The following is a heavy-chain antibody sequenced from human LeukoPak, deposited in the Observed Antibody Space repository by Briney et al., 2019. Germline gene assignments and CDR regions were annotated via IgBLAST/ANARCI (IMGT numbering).Heavy chain of an antibody. CDR1: GYTFTGHY. CDR3: ARGYALYSGRYIDFDY. D-gene: IGHD1-26*01. J-gene: IGHJ4*02. Sequence: ASVKVSCKASGYTFTGHYMHWVRQAPGQGLEWMGWTNPNNGGTNYAQKFQGRVTMTRDTSVSTAYMELCRLRSDDTAVYYCARGYALYSGRYIDFDYWGQGTLVTVSS. V-gene: IGHV1-2*02. CDR2: TNPNNGGT.